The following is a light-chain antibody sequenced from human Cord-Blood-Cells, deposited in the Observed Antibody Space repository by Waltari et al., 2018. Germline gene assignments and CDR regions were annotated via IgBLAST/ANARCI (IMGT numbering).Light chain of an antibody. V-gene: IGKV4-1*01. J-gene: IGKJ3*01. CDR2: WAS. Sequence: IVMTQPPDSLAVSLGERATINCNSSQSVLYSSNNKNYLAWYQQKPGQPPKLLIYWASTRESGVPDRFSGSGSGTDFTLTISSLQAEDVAVYYCQQYYSTPLTFGPGTKVDIK. CDR3: QQYYSTPLT. CDR1: QSVLYSSNNKNY.